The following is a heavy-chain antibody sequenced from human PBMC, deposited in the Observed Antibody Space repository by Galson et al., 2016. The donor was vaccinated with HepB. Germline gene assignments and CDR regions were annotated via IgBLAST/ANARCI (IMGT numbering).Heavy chain of an antibody. V-gene: IGHV3-21*01. CDR3: ARPQGGIAAAGLDY. CDR1: GFTFSTYN. Sequence: SLRLSCAASGFTFSTYNMNWVRQAPGKGLEWVSSISRGSGYIYYADSVKGRFTISRDNSKNTMYLQMNSLRGEDTAVYYCARPQGGIAAAGLDYWGQGTLVTVSS. CDR2: ISRGSGYI. D-gene: IGHD6-13*01. J-gene: IGHJ4*02.